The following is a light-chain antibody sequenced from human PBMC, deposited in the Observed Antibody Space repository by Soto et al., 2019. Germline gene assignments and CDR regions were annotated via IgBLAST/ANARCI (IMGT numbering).Light chain of an antibody. CDR2: EAS. CDR3: NSHTSGDFRV. CDR1: STDFVSYNR. Sequence: QSALTQPPSVSGSPGQSVTISCTGTSTDFVSYNRVSWYQQPPGTAPKLIIYEASNRPSGVPGRFSGSKSGNTASLTISGLQAADEADYYCNSHTSGDFRVFGTGTKLTVL. J-gene: IGLJ1*01. V-gene: IGLV2-18*02.